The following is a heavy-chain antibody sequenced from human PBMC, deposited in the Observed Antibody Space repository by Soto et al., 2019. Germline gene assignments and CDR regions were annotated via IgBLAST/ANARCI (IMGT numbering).Heavy chain of an antibody. V-gene: IGHV1-18*01. J-gene: IGHJ6*02. CDR1: RYAFTSYG. Sequence: VSVKVSCKASRYAFTSYGSSWVRQAPGKRVEWMGWISAYNGNTNYAQKLQGRVTMTTDTSTSTAHMELRSLRSDDTAVYYCARSIAARQNGMYYGMDVWGQGTTVTVSS. D-gene: IGHD6-6*01. CDR2: ISAYNGNT. CDR3: ARSIAARQNGMYYGMDV.